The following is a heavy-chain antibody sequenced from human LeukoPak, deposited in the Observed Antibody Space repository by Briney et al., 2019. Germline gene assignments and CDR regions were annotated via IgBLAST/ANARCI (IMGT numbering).Heavy chain of an antibody. Sequence: SETLSLTCTVSGYSISSGYYWGWIRQPPGKGLEWIGSIYHSGSTYSNPSLKSRVTISVDTSKNQFSLKLSSVTAADTAVYYCARDNIVVVAATKAYYFDYWGQGTLVTVSS. J-gene: IGHJ4*02. V-gene: IGHV4-38-2*02. CDR3: ARDNIVVVAATKAYYFDY. CDR1: GYSISSGYY. D-gene: IGHD2-15*01. CDR2: IYHSGST.